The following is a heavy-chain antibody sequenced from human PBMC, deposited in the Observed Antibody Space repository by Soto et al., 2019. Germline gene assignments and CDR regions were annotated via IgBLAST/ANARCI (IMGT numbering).Heavy chain of an antibody. CDR3: ARGLAVTTAIDAFDI. J-gene: IGHJ3*02. CDR1: GGSISSGGYS. CDR2: IYHSGST. Sequence: QLQLQESGSGLVKPSQTLSLTCAVSGGSISSGGYSWSWIRQPPGKGLEWIGYIYHSGSTYYNPCLRSRVTISVDRSKNQFSLKLSSVSGADTAVYYCARGLAVTTAIDAFDIWGQGTMVTVSS. D-gene: IGHD4-17*01. V-gene: IGHV4-30-2*01.